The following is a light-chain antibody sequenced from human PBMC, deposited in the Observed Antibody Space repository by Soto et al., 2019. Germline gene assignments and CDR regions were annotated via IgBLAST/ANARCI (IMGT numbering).Light chain of an antibody. CDR3: TSYTGDYFTFV. Sequence: QSVLTQPPSASGSLGQSVTISCTGTSSDIGTYDYVSWYQQHPGRAPKLIIFEVSKRPLGVPDRFSGSKSGNTASLIVSGLQPDDEAEYHCTSYTGDYFTFVFGTGTKLTVL. V-gene: IGLV2-8*01. J-gene: IGLJ1*01. CDR2: EVS. CDR1: SSDIGTYDY.